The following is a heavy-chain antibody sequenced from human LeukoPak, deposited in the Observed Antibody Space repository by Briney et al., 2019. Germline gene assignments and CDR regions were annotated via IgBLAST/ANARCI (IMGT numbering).Heavy chain of an antibody. D-gene: IGHD5-18*01. J-gene: IGHJ4*02. V-gene: IGHV4-34*01. Sequence: SETLSLTCAVYGGSFSGYYWSWIRQPPGKGLEWIGEINHSGNTNYNPSLKSRVTISVDTSKNQFSLKLSSVTAADTAVYYCARYNVDTAMVYFDYWGQGTLVTVSS. CDR2: INHSGNT. CDR1: GGSFSGYY. CDR3: ARYNVDTAMVYFDY.